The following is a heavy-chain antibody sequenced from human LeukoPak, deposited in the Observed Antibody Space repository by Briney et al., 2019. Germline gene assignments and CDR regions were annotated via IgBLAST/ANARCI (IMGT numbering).Heavy chain of an antibody. D-gene: IGHD3-10*01. J-gene: IGHJ4*02. CDR1: GYTFTSYD. Sequence: ASVKVSCKASGYTFTSYDINRVRQATGQGLEWMGWMNPNSGNTGYAQKFQGRVTMTRNTSISTAYMELSSLRSEDTAVYYCARASYYYGSGSPQFDYWGQGTLVTVSS. V-gene: IGHV1-8*01. CDR2: MNPNSGNT. CDR3: ARASYYYGSGSPQFDY.